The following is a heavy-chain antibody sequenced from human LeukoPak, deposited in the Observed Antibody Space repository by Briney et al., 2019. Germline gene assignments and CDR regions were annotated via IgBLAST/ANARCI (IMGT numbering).Heavy chain of an antibody. CDR1: GGSINNYY. CDR3: ARASSGWYNWFDP. J-gene: IGHJ5*02. V-gene: IGHV4-59*01. D-gene: IGHD6-19*01. CDR2: IHYSGST. Sequence: SETLSLTCTVSGGSINNYYWSWIRQPPGKGLEWIGYIHYSGSTNYNPSLKSRVTISVDTSKNQFSLKLSSVTAADTAVYYCARASSGWYNWFDPWGQGTLVTVSS.